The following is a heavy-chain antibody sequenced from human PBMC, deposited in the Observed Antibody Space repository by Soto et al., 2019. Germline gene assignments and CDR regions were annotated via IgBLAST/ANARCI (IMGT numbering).Heavy chain of an antibody. D-gene: IGHD6-6*01. CDR1: GGTFSSNV. CDR3: ARGEQLVRGNYYGMDV. Sequence: QVQLVQSGGEVTKPGSSVKVSCKASGGTFSSNVISWVRQVPGQGLAWKGGIIPIFGSANYAQKFQGRVTINADESTSTAYMELNSLSYEDTAVFYCARGEQLVRGNYYGMDVWCQGTTVTVSS. CDR2: IIPIFGSA. J-gene: IGHJ6*02. V-gene: IGHV1-69*01.